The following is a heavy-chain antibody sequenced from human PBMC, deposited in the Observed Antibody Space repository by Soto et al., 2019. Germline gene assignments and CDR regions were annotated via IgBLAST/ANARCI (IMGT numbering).Heavy chain of an antibody. CDR2: ISGSGAST. Sequence: EVQLLESGGGLVQPGGSLRLSCAASGFTFSSYAMSWARQAPGKGLEWVSAISGSGASTYYADSVKGRFTISRDNSKNTLYLQMNSLRAEDTAVYYCARRGVVVPAAMSFDYWGQGTLVTVSS. J-gene: IGHJ4*02. CDR1: GFTFSSYA. CDR3: ARRGVVVPAAMSFDY. D-gene: IGHD2-2*01. V-gene: IGHV3-23*01.